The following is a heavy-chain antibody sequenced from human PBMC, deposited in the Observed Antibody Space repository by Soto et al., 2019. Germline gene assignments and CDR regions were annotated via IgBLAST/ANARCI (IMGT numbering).Heavy chain of an antibody. CDR2: IKSKTDGGTT. J-gene: IGHJ4*02. Sequence: PGGSLRLSCAASGFPFSNAGMNWVRQAPGKGLEWVGRIKSKTDGGTTDYAAPVKGRYTISRDDSKNTLYLQMNSLKTEDTATNYCAHSAYCSSTSCNGPDYWGQGTLVTVSS. D-gene: IGHD2-2*01. V-gene: IGHV3-15*07. CDR3: AHSAYCSSTSCNGPDY. CDR1: GFPFSNAG.